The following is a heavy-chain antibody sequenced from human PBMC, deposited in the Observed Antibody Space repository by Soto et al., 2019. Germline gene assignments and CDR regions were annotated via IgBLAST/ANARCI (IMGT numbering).Heavy chain of an antibody. CDR3: ATMFGVVTPDAGYGIDV. CDR1: GFTFSSYS. V-gene: IGHV3-48*02. Sequence: GGSLRLSCAASGFTFSSYSMNWVRQAPGKGLEWVSYISSSSSTIYYADSVKGRFTISRDNAKNSLYLQMNSLRDEDTAVYYCATMFGVVTPDAGYGIDVWGKGTTVTVSS. D-gene: IGHD3-3*01. CDR2: ISSSSSTI. J-gene: IGHJ6*04.